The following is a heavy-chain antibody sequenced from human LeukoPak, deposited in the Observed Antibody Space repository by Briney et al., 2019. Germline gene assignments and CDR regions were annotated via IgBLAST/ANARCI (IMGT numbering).Heavy chain of an antibody. CDR1: GYTFTGYY. J-gene: IGHJ6*03. Sequence: ASVKVSCKASGYTFTGYYIHWVRQAPGQGLECMGWINPNSGGTNYAQKFQGRVTMTRDTSISTAYMELSRLRSEDTAVYYCASSYRRYYYMDVWGKGTTVTVSS. CDR2: INPNSGGT. V-gene: IGHV1-2*02. D-gene: IGHD3-16*02. CDR3: ASSYRRYYYMDV.